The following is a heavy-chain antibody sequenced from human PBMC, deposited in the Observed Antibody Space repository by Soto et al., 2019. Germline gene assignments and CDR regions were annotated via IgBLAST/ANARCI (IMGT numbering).Heavy chain of an antibody. D-gene: IGHD3-16*02. V-gene: IGHV4-39*01. CDR2: IYYTGST. Sequence: QMQLQESGPGLVKPSETLSLTCTVSNGFISTTSYNWGWIRQSPGKGLEWIGTIYYTGSTSYNPSLKSRVTIAVDTSKNQFSLKLASVTAADTAVYYCARHGSFWGQGTLVIVSS. CDR1: NGFISTTSYN. CDR3: ARHGSF. J-gene: IGHJ4*02.